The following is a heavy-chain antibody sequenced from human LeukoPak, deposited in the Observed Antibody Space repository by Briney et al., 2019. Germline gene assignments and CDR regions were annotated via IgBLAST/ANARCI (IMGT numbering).Heavy chain of an antibody. Sequence: GGSLRLSCAASGFTFSSYWMSWVRQAPGKGLEWLANINQDGSEIYYVDSVKGRFTISRDNGKNSLYLQINSLRADDTAVYYCARDQGSMIWGRGTLVTVSS. CDR3: ARDQGSMI. D-gene: IGHD2-15*01. CDR2: INQDGSEI. V-gene: IGHV3-7*01. CDR1: GFTFSSYW. J-gene: IGHJ2*01.